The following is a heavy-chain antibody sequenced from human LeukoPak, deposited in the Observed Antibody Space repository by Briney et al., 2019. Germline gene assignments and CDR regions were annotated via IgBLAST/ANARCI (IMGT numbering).Heavy chain of an antibody. CDR3: ATGEELQPFDY. D-gene: IGHD1-26*01. CDR2: ISSGSSYI. V-gene: IGHV3-21*01. J-gene: IGHJ4*02. CDR1: GFSFSRYN. Sequence: GGSLRLSCAASGFSFSRYNMNWVRQAPGKGLEWLSSISSGSSYIYYADSVKGRFTISRDNAKNSLYLQMNSLRAEDTAVYYCATGEELQPFDYWGQGTLVTVSS.